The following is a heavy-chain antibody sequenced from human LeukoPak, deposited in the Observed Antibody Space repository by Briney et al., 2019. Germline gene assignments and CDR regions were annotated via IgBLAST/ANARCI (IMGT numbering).Heavy chain of an antibody. CDR3: ARDSRSTFDY. CDR1: GFTFSSYS. Sequence: GGSLRLSCAASGFTFSSYSMNWVRQAPGKGLEWVSYISSSSNTIYYVDSVKGRFTISRDNVKNSLYLQMNSLRAGDTAVYYCARDSRSTFDYWGQGTLVTVSS. CDR2: ISSSSNTI. J-gene: IGHJ4*02. D-gene: IGHD6-13*01. V-gene: IGHV3-48*01.